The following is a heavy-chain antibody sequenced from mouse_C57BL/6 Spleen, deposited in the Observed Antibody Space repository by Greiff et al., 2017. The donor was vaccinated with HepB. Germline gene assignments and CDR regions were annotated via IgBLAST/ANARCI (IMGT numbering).Heavy chain of an antibody. CDR2: NDPSDSYT. CDR1: GYTFTSYW. Sequence: QVQLQQPGAELVMPGASVKLSCKASGYTFTSYWMHWVKQRPGQGLAWIGENDPSDSYTNFNQKFKGKSTLTVDKSSSTAYMQLSSMTSEDSAVSYCARPFTVEEIYAMDYWGQGTSVTVSS. V-gene: IGHV1-69*01. D-gene: IGHD1-1*01. CDR3: ARPFTVEEIYAMDY. J-gene: IGHJ4*01.